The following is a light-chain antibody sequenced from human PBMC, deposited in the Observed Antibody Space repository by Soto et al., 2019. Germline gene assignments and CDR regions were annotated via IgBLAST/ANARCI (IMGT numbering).Light chain of an antibody. V-gene: IGKV2-28*01. CDR3: MQALQTYT. Sequence: DIVMTQSPLSLPVTPGEPASISCRSSQSLLHSNGYNYLDWYLQKPVQSPQLLIYLGSNRASGVPDRFSGSGSCTSFTLKISRVEAEDVGVDYCMQALQTYTFGQGTKLEIK. J-gene: IGKJ2*01. CDR1: QSLLHSNGYNY. CDR2: LGS.